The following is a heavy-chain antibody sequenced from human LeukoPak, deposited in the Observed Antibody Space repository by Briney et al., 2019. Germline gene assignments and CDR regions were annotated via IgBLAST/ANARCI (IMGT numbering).Heavy chain of an antibody. CDR1: GYTFTSYA. CDR3: ARDGDYDFWSGYYIAWFDP. Sequence: ASVKVSCTASGYTFTSYAMNWVRQAPGQGLEWMGWINTNTGNPTYAQGFTGRFVFSLDTSVSTAYLQISSLKAEDTAVYYCARDGDYDFWSGYYIAWFDPWGQGTLVTVSS. V-gene: IGHV7-4-1*02. D-gene: IGHD3-3*01. J-gene: IGHJ5*02. CDR2: INTNTGNP.